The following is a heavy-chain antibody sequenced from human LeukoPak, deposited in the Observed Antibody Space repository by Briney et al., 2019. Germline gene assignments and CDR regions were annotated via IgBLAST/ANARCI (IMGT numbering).Heavy chain of an antibody. CDR3: ARPHYGSSWTVYYYYYGMDV. V-gene: IGHV3-21*01. J-gene: IGHJ6*02. CDR2: ISSSSSYI. Sequence: GGSLRLSCAASGFTFSSYSMNWVRQAPGKGLEWVSSISSSSSYIYYADSVKGRFTISRDNAKNSLYLQMNSLRAEDTAVYYCARPHYGSSWTVYYYYYGMDVWGQGTTVTVSS. CDR1: GFTFSSYS. D-gene: IGHD6-13*01.